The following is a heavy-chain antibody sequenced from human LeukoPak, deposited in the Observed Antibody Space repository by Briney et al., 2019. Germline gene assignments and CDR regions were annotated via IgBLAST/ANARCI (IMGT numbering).Heavy chain of an antibody. CDR3: ARGQPLDY. CDR1: GGSISHYF. J-gene: IGHJ4*02. V-gene: IGHV4-31*03. D-gene: IGHD1-14*01. CDR2: IYYSGST. Sequence: SETLSLTCTVSGGSISHYFWSWIRQHPGKGLEWIGYIYYSGSTYYNPSLKSRVTISVDTSKNQFSLKLSSVTAADTAVYYCARGQPLDYWGQGTLVTVSS.